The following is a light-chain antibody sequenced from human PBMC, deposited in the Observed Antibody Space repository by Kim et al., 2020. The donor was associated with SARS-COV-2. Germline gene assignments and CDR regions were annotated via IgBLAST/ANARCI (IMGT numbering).Light chain of an antibody. Sequence: QSVLTQPPSVSAAPGQKVTISCSGSSSNIGINYVSWYQQLPGTAPKLLIYDNNERPSGIPDRFSASKSGTSATLGITGLQTGDEADYYCGTWDNSLNNMVFGGGTQPTVL. V-gene: IGLV1-51*01. J-gene: IGLJ2*01. CDR1: SSNIGINY. CDR2: DNN. CDR3: GTWDNSLNNMV.